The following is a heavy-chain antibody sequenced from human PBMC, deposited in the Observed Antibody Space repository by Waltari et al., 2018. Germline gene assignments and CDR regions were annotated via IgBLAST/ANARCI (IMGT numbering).Heavy chain of an antibody. CDR3: ARGLWSVYHHTGARGAFDI. CDR1: GGSFSGYY. J-gene: IGHJ3*02. V-gene: IGHV4-34*01. Sequence: QVQLQQWGAGLLKPSETLSLTCAVYGGSFSGYYWSWIRQPPGKGLEWSGEINHSGSTTYNPSLKRRVPISVDTSKNPFSLKLSSVTSAATAVYYCARGLWSVYHHTGARGAFDIWGQGTMVTVSS. CDR2: INHSGST. D-gene: IGHD3-3*01.